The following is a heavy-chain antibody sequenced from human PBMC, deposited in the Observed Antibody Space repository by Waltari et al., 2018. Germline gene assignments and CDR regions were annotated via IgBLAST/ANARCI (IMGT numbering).Heavy chain of an antibody. CDR1: GYTFTGYY. J-gene: IGHJ6*02. CDR2: INPNSGGT. CDR3: ARDGGYCSGGSCYSNGMDV. D-gene: IGHD2-15*01. V-gene: IGHV1-2*02. Sequence: QVQLVQSGAEVKKPGASVKVSCKASGYTFTGYYMHWVRQAPGQGLEWMGWINPNSGGTNYAQKFQGRVTMTRDTSISTAYMELSRLRSDDTAVYYCARDGGYCSGGSCYSNGMDVWGQGTTVTVSS.